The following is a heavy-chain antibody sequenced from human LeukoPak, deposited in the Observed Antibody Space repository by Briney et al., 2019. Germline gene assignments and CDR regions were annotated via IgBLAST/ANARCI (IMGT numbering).Heavy chain of an antibody. CDR3: ARAGYYYDSTGYTDFDY. D-gene: IGHD3-22*01. Sequence: SETLSLTCTVSDGSMTNYYWSWIRQPAGEGLEWIGRIHTSGSTSYNPSLKSRVSMSVDKSKNQFSLKLSSVTAADTAVYYCARAGYYYDSTGYTDFDYWGQGILVTVSS. CDR2: IHTSGST. CDR1: DGSMTNYY. V-gene: IGHV4-4*07. J-gene: IGHJ4*02.